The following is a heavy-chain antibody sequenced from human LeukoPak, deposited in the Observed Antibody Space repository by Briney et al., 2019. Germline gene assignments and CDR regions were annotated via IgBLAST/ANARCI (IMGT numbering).Heavy chain of an antibody. CDR2: INKDESEK. CDR3: ARDKVTY. J-gene: IGHJ4*02. CDR1: GFTFSNYW. Sequence: GGSLRLSCAASGFTFSNYWMSWVRQAPGKGLEWADHINKDESEKYYVDSVKGRFTISRDNAKNSLYLQMNSLRVEDTAVYYCARDKVTYWGRGTLVTVSS. V-gene: IGHV3-7*01.